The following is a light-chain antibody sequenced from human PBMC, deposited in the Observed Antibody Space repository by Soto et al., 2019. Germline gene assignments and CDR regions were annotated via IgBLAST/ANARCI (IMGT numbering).Light chain of an antibody. Sequence: EIMLTQSPGTLSLSPGERATLSCRASQTIRAADFAWYQQKPGQAPRLLIYGTSSRTADAPDRFSGSGSGTDFTLTISRLEPEDFAVYYCQQYGGSHLYTFGQGTRVEI. CDR1: QTIRAAD. J-gene: IGKJ2*01. CDR3: QQYGGSHLYT. CDR2: GTS. V-gene: IGKV3-20*01.